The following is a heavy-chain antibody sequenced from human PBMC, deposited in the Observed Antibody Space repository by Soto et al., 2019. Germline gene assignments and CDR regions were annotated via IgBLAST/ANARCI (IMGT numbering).Heavy chain of an antibody. CDR2: IYYKGGST. CDR1: GVSIISYY. CDR3: AGSYYHLDV. D-gene: IGHD3-10*01. V-gene: IGHV4-59*01. J-gene: IGHJ6*03. Sequence: SETLSLTCSVSGVSIISYYWSWIRQPPGKGLEWIGYIYYKGGSTNYNPSLKSRVTISVDTSKNQFSLRLSSVTAADTALYYCAGSYYHLDVWGKGTTVTVSS.